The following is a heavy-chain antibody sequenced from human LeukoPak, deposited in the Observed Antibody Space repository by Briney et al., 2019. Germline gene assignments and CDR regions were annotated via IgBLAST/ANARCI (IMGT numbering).Heavy chain of an antibody. Sequence: PGGSLRLSCVASGFTFSSYGMSWVRQAPGKGLEWVSSISGSGGSTYYADSVKGRFTISRDNSKNTLSLQMNSLRAEDTAVYFCAKPLRGSVGVPGIWDYWGQGTLVTVSS. V-gene: IGHV3-23*01. CDR3: AKPLRGSVGVPGIWDY. D-gene: IGHD1-26*01. CDR2: ISGSGGST. CDR1: GFTFSSYG. J-gene: IGHJ4*02.